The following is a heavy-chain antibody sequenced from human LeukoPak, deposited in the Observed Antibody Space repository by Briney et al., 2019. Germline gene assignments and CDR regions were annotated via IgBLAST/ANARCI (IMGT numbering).Heavy chain of an antibody. Sequence: GGSLRLSCAASGFTFDDYAMHWVRQAPGKGLEWVSGISWNSGSIGYADSVKGRFTISRDNAKNSLYLQMNSLRAEDTALYYCAKDRGRWATLCDYFDYWGQGTLVTVSS. CDR2: ISWNSGSI. D-gene: IGHD3-16*01. V-gene: IGHV3-9*01. CDR3: AKDRGRWATLCDYFDY. CDR1: GFTFDDYA. J-gene: IGHJ4*02.